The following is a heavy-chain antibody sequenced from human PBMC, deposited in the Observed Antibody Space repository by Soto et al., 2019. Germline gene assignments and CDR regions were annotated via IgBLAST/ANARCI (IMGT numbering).Heavy chain of an antibody. CDR3: AREEQWLTANWFDP. CDR1: GGTFSSYA. V-gene: IGHV1-69*13. Sequence: SVKVSCKASGGTFSSYAISWVRQAPGQGLEWMGGIIPIFGTANYAQKFQGRVTITADESTSTAYMELSSLRSEDTAVYYCAREEQWLTANWFDPWGQGTLVTVSS. CDR2: IIPIFGTA. J-gene: IGHJ5*02. D-gene: IGHD6-19*01.